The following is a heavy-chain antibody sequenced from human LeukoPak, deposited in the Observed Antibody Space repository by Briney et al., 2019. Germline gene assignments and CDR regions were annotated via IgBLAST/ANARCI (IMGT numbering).Heavy chain of an antibody. V-gene: IGHV3-30*02. CDR3: AKVLAPRDIVVDDAFDI. CDR1: GFTFSSYG. Sequence: GGSLRPSCAASGFTFSSYGMHWVRQAPGKGLEWVAFIRYDGSNKYYADSVKGRFTISRDNSKNTLYLQMNSLRAEDTAVYYCAKVLAPRDIVVDDAFDIWGQGIMVTVSS. D-gene: IGHD2-15*01. CDR2: IRYDGSNK. J-gene: IGHJ3*02.